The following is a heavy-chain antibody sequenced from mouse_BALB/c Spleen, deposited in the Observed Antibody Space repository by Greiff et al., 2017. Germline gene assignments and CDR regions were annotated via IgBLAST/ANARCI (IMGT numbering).Heavy chain of an antibody. J-gene: IGHJ4*01. CDR2: ISYSGST. CDR3: ARGNYYGSSYGAMDY. CDR1: GDSITSGY. Sequence: EVKLVESGPSLVKPSQTLSLTCSVTGDSITSGYWNWIRKFPGNKLEYMGYISYSGSTYYNPSLKSRISITRDTSKNQYYLQLNSVTTEDTATYYCARGNYYGSSYGAMDYWGQGTSVTVSS. D-gene: IGHD1-1*01. V-gene: IGHV3-8*02.